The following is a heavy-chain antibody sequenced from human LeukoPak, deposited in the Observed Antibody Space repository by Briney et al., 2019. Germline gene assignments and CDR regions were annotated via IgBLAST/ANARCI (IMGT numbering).Heavy chain of an antibody. V-gene: IGHV1-2*02. J-gene: IGHJ5*02. Sequence: GASVKVSCKASGYTFTGYYMHWVRQAPGQGLEWMGWINPNSGGTNYAQKFQGRVTMTRDTSISTAYMELSRLRSDDTAVYYCARFIRKVVADENWFDPWGQGTLVTVSS. CDR2: INPNSGGT. CDR3: ARFIRKVVADENWFDP. D-gene: IGHD2-15*01. CDR1: GYTFTGYY.